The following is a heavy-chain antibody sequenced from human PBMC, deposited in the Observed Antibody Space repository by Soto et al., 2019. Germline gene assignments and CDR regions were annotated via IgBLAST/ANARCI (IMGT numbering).Heavy chain of an antibody. CDR3: ARTPPDCGGKCYPYFDY. D-gene: IGHD2-21*01. Sequence: QVQLVQSGAEVKKPGASVKVSCKASGYTFTSYGISWVRQAPGQGLEWMGWISAYNGNTNYAQKLQGRVTMTTDTYLRTAYMELRSLGSADTAVYYCARTPPDCGGKCYPYFDYWGQGTLVTVSS. CDR2: ISAYNGNT. CDR1: GYTFTSYG. V-gene: IGHV1-18*01. J-gene: IGHJ4*02.